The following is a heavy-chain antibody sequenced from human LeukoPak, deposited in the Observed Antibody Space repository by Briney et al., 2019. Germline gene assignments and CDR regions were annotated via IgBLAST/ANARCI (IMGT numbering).Heavy chain of an antibody. J-gene: IGHJ6*02. D-gene: IGHD1-26*01. CDR2: IYYSGST. CDR1: GGSISSGGYS. CDR3: TRGHYSGSYSNYYYGMDV. Sequence: KPSETLSLTCAVSGGSISSGGYSWSWIRQPPGKGLEWIGYIYYSGSTNYNPSLQSRVTISVETSKDQFSLKLSSLTAADTAVYYCTRGHYSGSYSNYYYGMDVWGQGTTVTVSS. V-gene: IGHV4-61*08.